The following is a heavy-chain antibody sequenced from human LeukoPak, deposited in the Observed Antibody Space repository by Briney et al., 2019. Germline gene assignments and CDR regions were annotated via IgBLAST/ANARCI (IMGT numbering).Heavy chain of an antibody. D-gene: IGHD2-2*01. V-gene: IGHV4-59*12. CDR2: IFYNYGT. CDR1: SGSFRTYY. Sequence: SETLSLTCTVSSGSFRTYYWSWIRKPPGKGLEWIGYIFYNYGTSYNPSLKSRVTISVDTSNDQLSLKVNSVTAADTAMYYCVKSNSRYQPWTLDIWGRGTMVTVSS. CDR3: VKSNSRYQPWTLDI. J-gene: IGHJ3*02.